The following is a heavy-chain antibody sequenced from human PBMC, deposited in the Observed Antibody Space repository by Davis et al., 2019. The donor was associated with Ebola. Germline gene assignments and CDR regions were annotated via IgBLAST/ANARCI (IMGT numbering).Heavy chain of an antibody. CDR3: TNLGAYPAHY. CDR1: GFTFSSYA. D-gene: IGHD3-16*01. J-gene: IGHJ4*02. Sequence: GESLKISCAASGFTFSSYAMSWVRQAPGKGLEWVSAISGSGGSTYYADSVKGRFTVSRDNAKNSVFLQLDSLRDDDTAVYFCTNLGAYPAHYWGQGTLVNVSS. V-gene: IGHV3-23*01. CDR2: ISGSGGST.